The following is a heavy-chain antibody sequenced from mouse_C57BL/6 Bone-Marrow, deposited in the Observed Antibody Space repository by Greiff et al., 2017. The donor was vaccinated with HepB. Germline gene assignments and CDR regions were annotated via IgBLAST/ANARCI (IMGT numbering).Heavy chain of an antibody. CDR3: TRKYYGSSHWYFDV. D-gene: IGHD1-1*01. J-gene: IGHJ1*03. CDR1: GYTFTDYE. V-gene: IGHV1-15*01. Sequence: VHLVESGAELVRPGASVTLSCKASGYTFTDYEMHWVKQTPVHGLEWIGAIDPETGGTAYNQKFKGKAILTADKSSSTAYMELRSLTSEDSAVYYCTRKYYGSSHWYFDVWGTGTTVTVSS. CDR2: IDPETGGT.